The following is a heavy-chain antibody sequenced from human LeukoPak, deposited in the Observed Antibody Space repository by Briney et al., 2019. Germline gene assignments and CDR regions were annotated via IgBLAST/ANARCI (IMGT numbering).Heavy chain of an antibody. J-gene: IGHJ1*01. Sequence: PGGSLRLSCAASGFTFSDYYMSWIRQAPGEGLEWVSYISSSGSTIYYADSVKGRFTISRDNAKNSLYLQMNSLRAEDTAVYYCARDFGNYDILTGYYGYFQHWGQGTLVTVSS. D-gene: IGHD3-9*01. CDR3: ARDFGNYDILTGYYGYFQH. CDR2: ISSSGSTI. CDR1: GFTFSDYY. V-gene: IGHV3-11*04.